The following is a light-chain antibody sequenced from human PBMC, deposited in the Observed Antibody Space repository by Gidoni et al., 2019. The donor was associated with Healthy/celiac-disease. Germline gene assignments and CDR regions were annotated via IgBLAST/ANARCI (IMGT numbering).Light chain of an antibody. J-gene: IGKJ2*01. CDR3: QQRSNWLMYT. Sequence: EIVLTQSPATLSLSPGERATLSCRASQSVSSYLAWYQQKPGQAPRLLIYDASNRATGIPAGFSGSGSGTDFTLTISSLEPEDFAVYYCQQRSNWLMYTFGQGTKLEIK. V-gene: IGKV3-11*01. CDR2: DAS. CDR1: QSVSSY.